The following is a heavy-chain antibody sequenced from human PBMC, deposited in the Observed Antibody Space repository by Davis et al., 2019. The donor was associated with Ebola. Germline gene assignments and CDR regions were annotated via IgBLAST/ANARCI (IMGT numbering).Heavy chain of an antibody. V-gene: IGHV4-61*01. J-gene: IGHJ6*02. CDR3: ARDRGYYYYGMDV. CDR1: GGSVSSGSYY. Sequence: MPGGSLRLSCTVSGGSVSSGSYYWSWIRQPPGKGLEWIGYIYYSGSSNHNPSLRGRVPISVDTSKNQFSLKLSSVTAADTAVYYCARDRGYYYYGMDVWGQGTTVTVSS. CDR2: IYYSGSS. D-gene: IGHD3-10*01.